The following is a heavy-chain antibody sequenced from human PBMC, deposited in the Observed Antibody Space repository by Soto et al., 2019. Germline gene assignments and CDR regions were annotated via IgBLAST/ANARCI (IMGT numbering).Heavy chain of an antibody. Sequence: SETLSLTCTVSGGSISSYYWSWIRQPPGKGLEWIGYIYYSGSTNYNPSLKSRVTISVDTSKNQFSLKLSSVTAADTAVYYCAREAQYSSFTYGMDVWGQGTKVTVSS. D-gene: IGHD6-6*01. V-gene: IGHV4-59*01. CDR1: GGSISSYY. CDR3: AREAQYSSFTYGMDV. CDR2: IYYSGST. J-gene: IGHJ6*02.